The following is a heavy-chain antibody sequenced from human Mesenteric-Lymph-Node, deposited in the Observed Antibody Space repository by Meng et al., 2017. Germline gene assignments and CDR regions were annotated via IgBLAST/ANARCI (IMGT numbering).Heavy chain of an antibody. CDR3: ASVAQSGSYSGSFDY. J-gene: IGHJ4*02. Sequence: QFQLLLTGPEVESPVASWKDACQAPGYTFSGYGSSWVRQAPGQGLEWMGWISAYNGNTNYAQKLQGRVTMTTDTSTSTAYMALRSLRSDDTAVYYCASVAQSGSYSGSFDYWGQGTLVTVSS. D-gene: IGHD1-26*01. CDR1: GYTFSGYG. CDR2: ISAYNGNT. V-gene: IGHV1-18*01.